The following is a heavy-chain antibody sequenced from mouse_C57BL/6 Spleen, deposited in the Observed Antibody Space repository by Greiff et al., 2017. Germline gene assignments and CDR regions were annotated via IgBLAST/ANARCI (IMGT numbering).Heavy chain of an antibody. CDR3: ARYYYGSSYDYWYFDV. V-gene: IGHV1-18*01. Sequence: EFQLQQSGPELVKPGASVKIPCKASGYTFTDYNMDWVKQSPGKSLEWIGDLYPNHGGTIYNQKFKGKATLTVDKSSSTAYMELRSLTYEDTAVYDCARYYYGSSYDYWYFDVWGTGTTVTVSS. CDR1: GYTFTDYN. J-gene: IGHJ1*03. D-gene: IGHD1-1*01. CDR2: LYPNHGGT.